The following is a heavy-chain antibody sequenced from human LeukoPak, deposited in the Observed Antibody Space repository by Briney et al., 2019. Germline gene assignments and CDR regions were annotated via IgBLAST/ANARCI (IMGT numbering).Heavy chain of an antibody. CDR1: GFIFDDYA. CDR3: VKDKVQSLPFRSMDV. J-gene: IGHJ6*04. CDR2: ISWNEKNI. D-gene: IGHD4-11*01. V-gene: IGHV3-9*01. Sequence: PGGSLRLSCAASGFIFDDYAMHWVRHAPGKGLEWVSGISWNEKNIVYADAVKGRFTISRDNAKNSVYLQMDSLKPEDTAFYYCVKDKVQSLPFRSMDVWGKGTTVTVSS.